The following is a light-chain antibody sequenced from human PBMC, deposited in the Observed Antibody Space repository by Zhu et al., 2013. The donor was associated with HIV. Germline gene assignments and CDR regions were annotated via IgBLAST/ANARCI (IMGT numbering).Light chain of an antibody. CDR2: AAS. CDR1: QSVSRN. Sequence: EILMTQSPATLSMSPGERVTLSCRASQSVSRNLAWYQQKPGQAPRLLIYAASTRATGIPARFSGSGSGTDFTLTISSLQSEDSAVYYCQQSDNWPLAFGGGTRVEIK. CDR3: QQSDNWPLA. J-gene: IGKJ4*01. V-gene: IGKV3-15*01.